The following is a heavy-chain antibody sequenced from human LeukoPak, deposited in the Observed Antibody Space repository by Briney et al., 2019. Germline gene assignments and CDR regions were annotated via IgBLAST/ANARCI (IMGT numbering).Heavy chain of an antibody. CDR1: GFTFSSYG. J-gene: IGHJ4*02. V-gene: IGHV3-30*18. D-gene: IGHD2-2*01. CDR3: AKDERLIVVVPAAEDPDY. CDR2: ISYDGSNK. Sequence: GGSLRLSCAASGFTFSSYGMHWVRQAPGKGLEWVAVISYDGSNKYYADSVKGRFTISRDNSKNTLYLQMNSLRAEDTAVYYCAKDERLIVVVPAAEDPDYWGQGTLVTVSS.